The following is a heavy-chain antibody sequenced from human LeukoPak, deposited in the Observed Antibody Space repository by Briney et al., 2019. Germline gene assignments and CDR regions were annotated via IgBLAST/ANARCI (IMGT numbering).Heavy chain of an antibody. CDR2: ISSSGSTI. J-gene: IGHJ4*02. CDR1: GFTFSDYQ. Sequence: GGSLRLSCAASGFTFSDYQMSWIRQAPGKGLEWLSYISSSGSTIYYADSLTGRFTISRDNSKNMVYLQMDSLRAEDSAVYYCAKNGGYSYGLYYFDYWGQGALVTVSS. V-gene: IGHV3-11*01. D-gene: IGHD5-18*01. CDR3: AKNGGYSYGLYYFDY.